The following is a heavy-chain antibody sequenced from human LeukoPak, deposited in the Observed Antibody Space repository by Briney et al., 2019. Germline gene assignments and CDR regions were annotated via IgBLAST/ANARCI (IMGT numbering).Heavy chain of an antibody. V-gene: IGHV3-30*01. Sequence: GRSLRLSCVASGFTFSRNVLHWVRQAPGKGPEWVATISYDGNNKFHADSVKGRFTTSRDNSRNTVYLQMDSLRPEDTAVYHCAKGGIPTGPYYYFYYMDVWGNGTTVTVSS. J-gene: IGHJ6*03. CDR2: ISYDGNNK. D-gene: IGHD3/OR15-3a*01. CDR1: GFTFSRNV. CDR3: AKGGIPTGPYYYFYYMDV.